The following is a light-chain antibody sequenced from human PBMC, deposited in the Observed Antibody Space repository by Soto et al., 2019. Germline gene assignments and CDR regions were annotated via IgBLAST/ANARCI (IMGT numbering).Light chain of an antibody. V-gene: IGLV3-21*02. CDR2: DGS. CDR3: QVWDSLSDHHV. CDR1: KIETKT. J-gene: IGLJ1*01. Sequence: SYELTQPPSVSVAPGQTARISCGGNKIETKTVFWYQQKPGQAPVVVVSDGSARPSGIPERFSGSNSGGTATLSIIGVEAGDEADYYCQVWDSLSDHHVFGPGTKVTVL.